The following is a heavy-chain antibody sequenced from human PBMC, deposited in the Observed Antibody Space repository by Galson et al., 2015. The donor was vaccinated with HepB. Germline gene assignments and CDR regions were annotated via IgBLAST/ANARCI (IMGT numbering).Heavy chain of an antibody. D-gene: IGHD2-21*02. V-gene: IGHV1-46*01. CDR2: INPSGGST. CDR3: ARCGDCYNFEWGNWFDP. Sequence: SVKVSCKASGYTFTGHWMHWVRQAPGQGLEWMGIINPSGGSTSYAQKFQGRVTMTRDTSTGTVYMELSSLRSEDTAVYYCARCGDCYNFEWGNWFDPWGQGTLVTVSS. J-gene: IGHJ5*02. CDR1: GYTFTGHW.